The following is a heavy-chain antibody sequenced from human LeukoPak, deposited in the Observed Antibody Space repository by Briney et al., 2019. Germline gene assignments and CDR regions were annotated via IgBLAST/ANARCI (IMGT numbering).Heavy chain of an antibody. J-gene: IGHJ6*03. Sequence: GASVKVSCKASGYTFTSYAMNWVRQAPGQGLECMGWINTNTGNPTYAQGFTGRFVFSLDTSVSTAYLQISSLKAEDTAVYYCARGSNWNFYYYYYMDVWGKGTTVTVSS. CDR2: INTNTGNP. D-gene: IGHD1-7*01. CDR1: GYTFTSYA. CDR3: ARGSNWNFYYYYYMDV. V-gene: IGHV7-4-1*02.